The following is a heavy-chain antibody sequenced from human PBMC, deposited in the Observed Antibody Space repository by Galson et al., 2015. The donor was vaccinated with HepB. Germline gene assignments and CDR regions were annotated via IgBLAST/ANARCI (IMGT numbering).Heavy chain of an antibody. D-gene: IGHD5-18*01. CDR1: GSTFSSFG. J-gene: IGHJ5*02. V-gene: IGHV1-69*13. CDR3: ARFYSPPDIHLWSGNWFDP. Sequence: SVKVSCKASGSTFSSFGISWVRQAPGQGLEWMGGIISIFGTPNYAQKFQGRVTITADELTSTAYMKLSSLRTDDTAVYYCARFYSPPDIHLWSGNWFDPWGQGTLVTVSS. CDR2: IISIFGTP.